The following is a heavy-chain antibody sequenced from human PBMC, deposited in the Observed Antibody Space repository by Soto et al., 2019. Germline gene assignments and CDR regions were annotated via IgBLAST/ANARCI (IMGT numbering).Heavy chain of an antibody. CDR3: ARGGVATTYDAFDI. CDR1: GGSFSGYY. CDR2: INHSGST. J-gene: IGHJ3*02. D-gene: IGHD5-12*01. Sequence: QVQLQQWGAGLLKPSETLSLTCAVYGGSFSGYYWSWIRQPPGKGLEWIGEINHSGSTNYNPSLKSRVTISGDTSKNQFSLKLSSVTAADTAVYYCARGGVATTYDAFDIWGQGTMVTVSS. V-gene: IGHV4-34*01.